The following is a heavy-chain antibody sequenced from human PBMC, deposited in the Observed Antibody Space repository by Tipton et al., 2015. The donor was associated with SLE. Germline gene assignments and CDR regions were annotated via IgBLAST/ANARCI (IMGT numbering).Heavy chain of an antibody. CDR3: ARAGSPGDAFDI. Sequence: LRLSCAASGFTFSSYGMHWVRLAPGKGLEWIGYIYYSGSTNYNPSLKSRVTISVDTSKNQFSLKLSSVTAADTAVYYCARAGSPGDAFDIWGQGTMVTVSS. CDR1: GFTFSSYG. CDR2: IYYSGST. D-gene: IGHD1-1*01. V-gene: IGHV4-59*01. J-gene: IGHJ3*02.